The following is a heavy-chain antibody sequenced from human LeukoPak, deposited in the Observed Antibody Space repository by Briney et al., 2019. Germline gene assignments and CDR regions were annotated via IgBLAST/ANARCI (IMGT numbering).Heavy chain of an antibody. CDR3: ARDSPNEGSGFDP. Sequence: PSETLSLTCTVSGGSISSGDYYWGWIRQPPGKGLEWIGYIYYSGSTYYNPSLKSRVTISVDTSKNQFSLKLSSVTAADTAVYYCARDSPNEGSGFDPWGQGTLVTVSS. CDR1: GGSISSGDYY. V-gene: IGHV4-30-4*01. J-gene: IGHJ5*02. CDR2: IYYSGST. D-gene: IGHD2-8*01.